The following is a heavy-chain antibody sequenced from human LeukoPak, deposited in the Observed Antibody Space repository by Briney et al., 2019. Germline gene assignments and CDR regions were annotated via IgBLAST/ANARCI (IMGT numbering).Heavy chain of an antibody. CDR1: GGSFSSYS. CDR3: ARASIAAADHGDYYYYGMDV. D-gene: IGHD6-13*01. J-gene: IGHJ6*02. Sequence: KPSETLSLTCTVSGGSFSSYSWSWIRQPPGKGLEWIGYISYSGRTTYNPSLKSRVTMSVVTSTNQFSLKVPSVTAADTAVYYCARASIAAADHGDYYYYGMDVWGQGTTVTVSS. CDR2: ISYSGRT. V-gene: IGHV4-59*01.